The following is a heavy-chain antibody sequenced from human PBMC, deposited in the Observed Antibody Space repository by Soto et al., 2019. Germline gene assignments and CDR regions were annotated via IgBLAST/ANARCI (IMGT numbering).Heavy chain of an antibody. V-gene: IGHV1-18*01. J-gene: IGHJ5*02. CDR2: ISAYNGNT. Sequence: QVQLVQSGAEVKKPGASVKVSCKASGYTFTSYGISWVRQAPGQGLEWMGWISAYNGNTNFAQKLQGRVTMTTDTSTSTAYMELRSLRSDDTAVYYCARGYLLRYSSGWQDTEVTGWFDPWGQGTLVTVSS. CDR3: ARGYLLRYSSGWQDTEVTGWFDP. CDR1: GYTFTSYG. D-gene: IGHD6-19*01.